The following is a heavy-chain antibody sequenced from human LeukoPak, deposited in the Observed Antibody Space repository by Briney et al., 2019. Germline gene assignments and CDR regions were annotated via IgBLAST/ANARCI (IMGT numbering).Heavy chain of an antibody. J-gene: IGHJ6*02. Sequence: RPGGSLRLSCAASGFTFSSYSMNWVRQAPGKGLEWVSYISSSSSTIYYADSVKVRFTISRDNAKNSLYLQMNSLRDEDTAVYYCARDLSYCSSTSCYLWGDYYYYGMDVWGQGTTVTVSS. D-gene: IGHD2-2*01. CDR2: ISSSSSTI. V-gene: IGHV3-48*02. CDR3: ARDLSYCSSTSCYLWGDYYYYGMDV. CDR1: GFTFSSYS.